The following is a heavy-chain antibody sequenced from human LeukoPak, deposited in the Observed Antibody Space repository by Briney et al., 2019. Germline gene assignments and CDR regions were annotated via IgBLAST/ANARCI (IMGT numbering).Heavy chain of an antibody. CDR2: INPSGGST. V-gene: IGHV1-46*01. J-gene: IGHJ4*02. CDR3: ARDTEDFDY. CDR1: GYTFTSYY. Sequence: ASVKLSCKASGYTFTSYYIHWVRQAPGQGLEWMGIINPSGGSTTYAQKFQGRVTMTRDTSTSTVYMELSSLRSEDTAVYYCARDTEDFDYWGQGTLVTVSS.